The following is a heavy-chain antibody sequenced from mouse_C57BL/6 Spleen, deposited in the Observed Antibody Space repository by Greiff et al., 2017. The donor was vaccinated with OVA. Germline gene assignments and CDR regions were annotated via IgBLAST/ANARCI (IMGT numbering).Heavy chain of an antibody. CDR2: IRSKSNNYAT. D-gene: IGHD1-1*01. Sequence: EVKLVESGGGLVQPKGSLKLSCAASGFSFNTYAMNWVRQAPGKGLEWVARIRSKSNNYATYYADSVKDRFTISRDDSESMLYLQMNNLKTEDTAMYYCVRHVYYGSSSYYAMDYWGQGTSVTVSS. V-gene: IGHV10-1*01. CDR1: GFSFNTYA. J-gene: IGHJ4*01. CDR3: VRHVYYGSSSYYAMDY.